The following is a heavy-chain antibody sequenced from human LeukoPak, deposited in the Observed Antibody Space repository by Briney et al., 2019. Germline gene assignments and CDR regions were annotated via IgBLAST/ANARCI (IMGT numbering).Heavy chain of an antibody. CDR3: AKVGATDY. CDR1: GFTFDDYA. J-gene: IGHJ4*02. V-gene: IGHV3-9*01. Sequence: PGGSLRLSCAASGFTFDDYAMHWVRQAPGKGLEWVSGISWNSGSIGYADSVKGRFTISRDNAKNSLYLQMNSLRAEDTALYYCAKVGATDYWGQGTLVTVSS. D-gene: IGHD1-26*01. CDR2: ISWNSGSI.